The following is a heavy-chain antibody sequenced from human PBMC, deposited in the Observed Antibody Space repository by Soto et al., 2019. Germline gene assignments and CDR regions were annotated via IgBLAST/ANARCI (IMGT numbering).Heavy chain of an antibody. J-gene: IGHJ4*02. Sequence: GGSLRLSCAASGFTFSSYAMHWVRQAPGKGLEYVSAISSNGGSTYYANSVKGRFTISRDNPKNTLYLQMGSLRAEDMAVYYCARDSIPGSSPGYYFDYWGQGTLVTVSS. D-gene: IGHD6-13*01. CDR2: ISSNGGST. CDR3: ARDSIPGSSPGYYFDY. V-gene: IGHV3-64*01. CDR1: GFTFSSYA.